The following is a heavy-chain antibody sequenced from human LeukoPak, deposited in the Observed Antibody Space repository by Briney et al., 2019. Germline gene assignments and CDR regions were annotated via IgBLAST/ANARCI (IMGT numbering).Heavy chain of an antibody. CDR2: IKQDGSKK. CDR3: ARTSNGWYFY. D-gene: IGHD6-19*01. CDR1: GFPFSSYW. Sequence: GGSLRLSCVASGFPFSSYWMTWVRQAPGKGLEWVANIKQDGSKKSYVDSVKGRFTISRDNAKNSLYLQMNSLRAEGTAIYYCARTSNGWYFYWGQGTLVTVSS. J-gene: IGHJ4*02. V-gene: IGHV3-7*01.